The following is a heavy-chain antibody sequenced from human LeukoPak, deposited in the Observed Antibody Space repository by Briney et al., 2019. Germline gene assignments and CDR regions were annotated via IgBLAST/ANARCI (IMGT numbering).Heavy chain of an antibody. CDR3: AGERIAAAGRLIYYGMDV. J-gene: IGHJ6*04. V-gene: IGHV4-34*01. Sequence: SETLSLTCAVYGGSFSGYYWSWIRQPPGKGLEWIVEINHSGSTNYNPSLKSRVTISVDTSKNQFSLKLSSVTAADTAVYYCAGERIAAAGRLIYYGMDVWGKGTTVTVSS. D-gene: IGHD6-13*01. CDR2: INHSGST. CDR1: GGSFSGYY.